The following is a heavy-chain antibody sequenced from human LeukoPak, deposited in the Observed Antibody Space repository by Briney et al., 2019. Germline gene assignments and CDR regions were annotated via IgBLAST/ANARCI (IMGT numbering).Heavy chain of an antibody. CDR1: GGSISSGGYY. Sequence: SETLSLTCTVSGGSISSGGYYWSWIRQHPGKGLEWIGYIYYSGSTYYNPSLKSRVTISVDTSKNQFSLKPSSVTAADTAVYYCARVRSSSTFDYWAREPWSPSPQ. J-gene: IGHJ4*02. CDR2: IYYSGST. V-gene: IGHV4-31*03. D-gene: IGHD6-6*01. CDR3: ARVRSSSTFDY.